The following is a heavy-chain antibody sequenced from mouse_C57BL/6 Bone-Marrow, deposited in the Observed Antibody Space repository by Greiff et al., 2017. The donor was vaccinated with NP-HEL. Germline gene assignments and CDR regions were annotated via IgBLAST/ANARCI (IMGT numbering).Heavy chain of an antibody. J-gene: IGHJ3*01. CDR1: GFSLTSYG. D-gene: IGHD2-4*01. Sequence: KQSGPGLVQPSQSLSITCTVSGFSLTSYGVHWVRQSPGKGLEWLGVIWSGGSTDYNAAFISRLSISKDNSKSQVFFKMNSLQADDTAIYYCASYYYDDGGFAYWGQGTLVTVSA. V-gene: IGHV2-2*01. CDR2: IWSGGST. CDR3: ASYYYDDGGFAY.